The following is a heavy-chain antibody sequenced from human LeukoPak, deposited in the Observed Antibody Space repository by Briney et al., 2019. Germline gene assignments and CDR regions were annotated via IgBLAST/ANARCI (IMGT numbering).Heavy chain of an antibody. D-gene: IGHD3-22*01. CDR3: ARTDYYDSSGPLGEDY. CDR1: GYTFTSYG. CDR2: ISAYNGNT. V-gene: IGHV1-18*01. Sequence: WASVKVSCKASGYTFTSYGISWVRQAPGQGLEWMGWISAYNGNTNYAQKLQGRVTMTTDTSTSTAYMELRSLRSDDTAVYYCARTDYYDSSGPLGEDYWGQGTLVTVSS. J-gene: IGHJ4*02.